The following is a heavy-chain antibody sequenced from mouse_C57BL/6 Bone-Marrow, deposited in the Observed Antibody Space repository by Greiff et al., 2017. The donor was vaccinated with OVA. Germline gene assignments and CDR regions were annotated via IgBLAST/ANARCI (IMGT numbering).Heavy chain of an antibody. CDR1: GYTFTGYW. Sequence: QVQLQQSGAELMKPGASVKLSCKATGYTFTGYWIEWVKQRPGHGLEWIGVILPGSGSTNYNEKFKGKATFTADTSSNTAYMQLSSLTTKDSAIYYYARGDYYFYWYFYVWGTGTTVTVSA. J-gene: IGHJ1*03. V-gene: IGHV1-9*01. D-gene: IGHD1-1*01. CDR3: ARGDYYFYWYFYV. CDR2: ILPGSGST.